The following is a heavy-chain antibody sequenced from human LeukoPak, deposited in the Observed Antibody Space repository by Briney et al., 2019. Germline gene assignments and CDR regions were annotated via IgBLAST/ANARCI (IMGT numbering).Heavy chain of an antibody. CDR3: ARDLKLDGSSGYYAFDI. J-gene: IGHJ3*02. Sequence: SETLSLTCAVYGGSFSGYYWSWIRQPPGKGLEWIGEVNHGGSTNYNPSLKSRVSISVDTSKNQFSLKMSSVTAADTAVYYCARDLKLDGSSGYYAFDIWGQGTMVTVSS. V-gene: IGHV4-34*01. D-gene: IGHD3-22*01. CDR1: GGSFSGYY. CDR2: VNHGGST.